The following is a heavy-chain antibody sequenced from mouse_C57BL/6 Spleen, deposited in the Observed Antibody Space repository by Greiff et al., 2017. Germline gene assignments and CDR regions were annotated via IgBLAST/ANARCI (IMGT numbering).Heavy chain of an antibody. CDR3: APYGYDGPPFAY. J-gene: IGHJ3*01. Sequence: QVQLKQPGAELVKPGASVKLSCKASGYTFTSYWMHWVKQRPGQGLEWIGMIHPNSGSTNYNEKFKSKATLTVDKSSSTAYMQLSSLTSEDSAVYYCAPYGYDGPPFAYWGQGTLVTVSA. CDR1: GYTFTSYW. V-gene: IGHV1-64*01. CDR2: IHPNSGST. D-gene: IGHD2-2*01.